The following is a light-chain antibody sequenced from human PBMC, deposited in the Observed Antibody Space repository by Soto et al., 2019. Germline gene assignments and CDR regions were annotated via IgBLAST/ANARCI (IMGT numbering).Light chain of an antibody. Sequence: DIQMTQSPSTLSASVGDRVTITCRASQSISSWLAWYQQKPGKAPKLPIYKASTLQSGVPSRFSGSGSGTEFTLAISSLQPDDSATYYCQQYNDNWTFGQGTKVDIK. CDR1: QSISSW. V-gene: IGKV1-5*03. CDR3: QQYNDNWT. CDR2: KAS. J-gene: IGKJ1*01.